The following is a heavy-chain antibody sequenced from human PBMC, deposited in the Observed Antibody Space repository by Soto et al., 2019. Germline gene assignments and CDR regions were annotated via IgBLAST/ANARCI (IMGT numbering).Heavy chain of an antibody. J-gene: IGHJ6*02. CDR2: ISYDGSNK. D-gene: IGHD2-21*02. CDR3: ASRVGDSEFYYYYGMDV. V-gene: IGHV3-30-3*01. CDR1: GFTFSSYA. Sequence: GGSLRLSCAASGFTFSSYAMHWVRQAPGKGLEWVAVISYDGSNKYYADSVKGRFTISRDNSKNTLYLQMNSLRAEDTAVYYCASRVGDSEFYYYYGMDVWGQGTTVTVSS.